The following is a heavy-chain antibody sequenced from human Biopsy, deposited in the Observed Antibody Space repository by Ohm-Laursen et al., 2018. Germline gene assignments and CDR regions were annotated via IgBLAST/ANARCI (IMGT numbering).Heavy chain of an antibody. D-gene: IGHD1-26*01. CDR3: ARLNSGTYDASDL. J-gene: IGHJ3*01. Sequence: SLRLSCSASGFDFSDYSMSWVRRAPGKGLEWVSSVTTTSSYIYYADSVKGRFTISRDNAQNSLYLHMNSLRAEDTAVYYCARLNSGTYDASDLWGQGTMVIVSS. CDR2: VTTTSSYI. CDR1: GFDFSDYS. V-gene: IGHV3-21*01.